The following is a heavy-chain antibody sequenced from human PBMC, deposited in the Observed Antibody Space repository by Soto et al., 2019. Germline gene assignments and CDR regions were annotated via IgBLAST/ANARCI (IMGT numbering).Heavy chain of an antibody. CDR3: EMLGAYYQPLDL. CDR2: IYYGGTT. Sequence: SETLSLTCTVSGGSFGPNYWSWIRQPPGKGLEWVGYIYYGGTTSYNPSLNSRATISLEPSTSQFSLWLTSVTAADTAVYYCEMLGAYYQPLDLGGPGTPVTVSS. CDR1: GGSFGPNY. V-gene: IGHV4-59*08. D-gene: IGHD2-2*01. J-gene: IGHJ5*02.